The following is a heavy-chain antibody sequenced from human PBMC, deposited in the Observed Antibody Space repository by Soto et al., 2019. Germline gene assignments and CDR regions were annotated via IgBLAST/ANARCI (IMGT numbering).Heavy chain of an antibody. CDR2: SYAT. D-gene: IGHD4-4*01. J-gene: IGHJ4*02. CDR3: TGRIYSSGSLDY. Sequence: SYATAYAASVKGRFTISRDDSKNTAYLQMNSLKTEDTAVYFCTGRIYSSGSLDYWGQGTLVTVSS. V-gene: IGHV3-73*01.